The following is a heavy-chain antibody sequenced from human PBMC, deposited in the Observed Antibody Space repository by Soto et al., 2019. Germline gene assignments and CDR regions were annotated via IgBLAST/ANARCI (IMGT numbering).Heavy chain of an antibody. Sequence: QVQLVQSGAEVKEPGVSVKVSCKASGYNFASNHMHWVRQIPGQGLEWMGIIHPTDGSTSDAQRFRGRITLTRDAPTNTDYMELRGLTSEDTAVYYCVRDRFGSWTFDYWGQGTLLTVSS. CDR3: VRDRFGSWTFDY. CDR1: GYNFASNH. V-gene: IGHV1-46*01. D-gene: IGHD6-13*01. J-gene: IGHJ4*02. CDR2: IHPTDGST.